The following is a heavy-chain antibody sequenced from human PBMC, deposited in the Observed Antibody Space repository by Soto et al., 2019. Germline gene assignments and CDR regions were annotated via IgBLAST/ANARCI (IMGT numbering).Heavy chain of an antibody. D-gene: IGHD1-26*01. CDR3: ATSGLELLHYLDY. Sequence: EVQLVESGGGLVKPGGSLRLSCAASGFTFSSYSMNWVRQAPGKGLEWVSSISSSSSYIYYADSVKGRFTISRDNAKNSLYLQMNSLRAEDTAGYYCATSGLELLHYLDYWGQGTLVTVSS. CDR1: GFTFSSYS. CDR2: ISSSSSYI. V-gene: IGHV3-21*01. J-gene: IGHJ4*02.